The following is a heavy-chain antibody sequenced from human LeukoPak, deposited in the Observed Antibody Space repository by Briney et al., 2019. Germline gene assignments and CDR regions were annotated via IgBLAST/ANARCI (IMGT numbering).Heavy chain of an antibody. D-gene: IGHD4/OR15-4a*01. CDR3: ASQWCSY. J-gene: IGHJ4*02. CDR1: GFTFSSYS. V-gene: IGHV3-21*01. Sequence: GGSPRLSCAASGFTFSSYSMNGVRAAPGERLEWVSSISSSSRYIYYADSVKGRFTISRDNAKNSLYLQMNSLRAEDTAVYYCASQWCSYWGQGTLVTVSS. CDR2: ISSSSRYI.